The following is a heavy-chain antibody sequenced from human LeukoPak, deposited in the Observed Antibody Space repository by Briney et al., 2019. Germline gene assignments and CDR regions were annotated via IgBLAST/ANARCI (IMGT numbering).Heavy chain of an antibody. Sequence: SETLSPTCTVSGGSISSYYWSWIRQSPGKGLEWIGFIYYSGNTNSNPSLKSRVTMSVDTSKNQFSLRLTSVTAADTAVYYCASGLRRDWFDPWGQGTLVTVSS. CDR1: GGSISSYY. D-gene: IGHD2-21*01. CDR3: ASGLRRDWFDP. V-gene: IGHV4-59*01. CDR2: IYYSGNT. J-gene: IGHJ5*02.